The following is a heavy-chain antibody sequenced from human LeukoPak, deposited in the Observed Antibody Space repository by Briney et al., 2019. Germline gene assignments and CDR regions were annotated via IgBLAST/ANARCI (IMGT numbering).Heavy chain of an antibody. V-gene: IGHV5-51*01. J-gene: IGHJ4*02. CDR2: IYPGDSDT. CDR3: ARVPSTVSHTVDY. Sequence: GESLKISCKGSGYSFTSYWIGWVGQMPGKGLEWMGIIYPGDSDTRYSPSFQGQVTISADKSISTAYLQWSSLKASDTAMYYCARVPSTVSHTVDYWGQGTLVTVSS. D-gene: IGHD4-17*01. CDR1: GYSFTSYW.